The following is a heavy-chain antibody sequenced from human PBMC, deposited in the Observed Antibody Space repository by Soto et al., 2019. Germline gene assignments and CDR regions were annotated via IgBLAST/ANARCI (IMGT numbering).Heavy chain of an antibody. CDR3: ARDSGEGTFYGSDYYYMDV. CDR1: GFTVSSNY. CDR2: IYSGGST. V-gene: IGHV3-66*01. D-gene: IGHD3-10*01. J-gene: IGHJ6*03. Sequence: GGSLRLSCAASGFTVSSNYMSWVRQAPGKGLEWVSVIYSGGSTYYADSVKGRFTISRDNSKNTLYLQMNSLRAEDTAVYYCARDSGEGTFYGSDYYYMDVWGKGTTVTVSS.